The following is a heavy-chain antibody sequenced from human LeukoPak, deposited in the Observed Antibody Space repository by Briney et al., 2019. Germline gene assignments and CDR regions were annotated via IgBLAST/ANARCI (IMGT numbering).Heavy chain of an antibody. CDR3: ATDLHLGELSLYAPFDY. J-gene: IGHJ4*02. Sequence: GSSVKVSCKASGGSFSSFGITWVRQASGQGLEWIGRLIPMFHVANYAQKFQGRVTITADKSTSTAYMELSSLRSEDTAVYYCATDLHLGELSLYAPFDYWGQGTLVTVSS. V-gene: IGHV1-69*04. CDR2: LIPMFHVA. CDR1: GGSFSSFG. D-gene: IGHD3-16*02.